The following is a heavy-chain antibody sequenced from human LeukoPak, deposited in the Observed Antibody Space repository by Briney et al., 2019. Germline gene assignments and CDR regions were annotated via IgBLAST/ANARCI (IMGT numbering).Heavy chain of an antibody. CDR1: GGSISHYC. V-gene: IGHV4-59*08. D-gene: IGHD2-2*01. CDR2: INYSGNT. J-gene: IGHJ4*02. Sequence: SETLSLNCTVSGGSISHYCWSFSQQPPGQGLDLIPYINYSGNTDYNPSLKSRVTISVDTSKNHFSLKLNSVTAADTAVYYCARGYCSSTSCYDFDYWGQGTLVTVSS. CDR3: ARGYCSSTSCYDFDY.